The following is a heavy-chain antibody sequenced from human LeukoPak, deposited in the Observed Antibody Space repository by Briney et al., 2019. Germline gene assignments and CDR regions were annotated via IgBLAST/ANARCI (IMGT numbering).Heavy chain of an antibody. V-gene: IGHV1-69*05. Sequence: SVKVSCKASGGTFSSYGISWVRQAPGQGLEWMGRIIPIFGTANYAQKFQGRVTITTEESTSTAYMELSSLRSQDTAVYYCASTRISGYQAVEYFQHWGQGTLVTVSS. D-gene: IGHD3-22*01. CDR3: ASTRISGYQAVEYFQH. CDR2: IIPIFGTA. J-gene: IGHJ1*01. CDR1: GGTFSSYG.